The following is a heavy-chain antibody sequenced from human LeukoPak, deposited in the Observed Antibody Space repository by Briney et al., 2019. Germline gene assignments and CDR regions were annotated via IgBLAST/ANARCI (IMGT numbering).Heavy chain of an antibody. CDR1: GSTLTEFS. CDR2: YGPEDGET. CDR3: ATDNFEY. Sequence: EASVEVSCKVSGSTLTEFSMHWVRQAPGKGLEWMGGYGPEDGETIYAQNFQGRVTMTDDSSTDTVYMDLSSLRSEDTAMYYCATDNFEYWGQGTQVTVSS. V-gene: IGHV1-24*01. J-gene: IGHJ4*02.